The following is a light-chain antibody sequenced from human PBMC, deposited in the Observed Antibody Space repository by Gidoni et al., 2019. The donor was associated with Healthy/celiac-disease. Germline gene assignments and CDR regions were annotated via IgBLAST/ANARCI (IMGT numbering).Light chain of an antibody. CDR1: SRDVGGYNY. Sequence: QSALTQPRSVSGSPGQSVTISCTGTSRDVGGYNYVSWYQQHPGKAPKLMIYDVSKRPSGVPDRFSGSKSGNTASLTISGLQAEDEADYYCCSYAGSSCYVFGTGTKVTVL. CDR2: DVS. J-gene: IGLJ1*01. CDR3: CSYAGSSCYV. V-gene: IGLV2-11*01.